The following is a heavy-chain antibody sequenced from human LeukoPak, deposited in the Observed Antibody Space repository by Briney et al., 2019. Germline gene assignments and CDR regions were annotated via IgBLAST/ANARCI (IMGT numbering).Heavy chain of an antibody. CDR3: ARGLTILDC. CDR1: GFTFSSYS. J-gene: IGHJ4*02. Sequence: GGSLRRYSAASGFTFSSYSMNWIRQAPGKGLEWVSYISSSSSTIYYADSVKGRFTISRDNAKNSLYLQMNSLRAEDTAVYYCARGLTILDCWGQGTLVTVSS. CDR2: ISSSSSTI. D-gene: IGHD3-3*01. V-gene: IGHV3-48*01.